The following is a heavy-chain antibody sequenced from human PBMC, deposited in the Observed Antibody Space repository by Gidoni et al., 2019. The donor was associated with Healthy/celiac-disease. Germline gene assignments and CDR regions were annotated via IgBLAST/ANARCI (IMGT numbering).Heavy chain of an antibody. J-gene: IGHJ4*02. Sequence: EVQLVESGGGLVKPGGSLRLSCAASGFPFSSYSMNWVRQAPGKGLEWVSSISSSSSYIYYADSVKGRFTISRDNAKNSLYLQMNSLRAEDTAVYYCASEKWELLYYWGQGTLVTVSS. CDR3: ASEKWELLYY. D-gene: IGHD1-26*01. CDR2: ISSSSSYI. CDR1: GFPFSSYS. V-gene: IGHV3-21*01.